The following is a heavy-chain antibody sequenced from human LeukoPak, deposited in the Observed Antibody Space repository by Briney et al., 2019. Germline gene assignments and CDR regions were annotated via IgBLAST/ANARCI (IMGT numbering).Heavy chain of an antibody. V-gene: IGHV4-34*01. J-gene: IGHJ2*01. CDR3: ARPDFDEMASHPYGL. CDR1: GGSFSGYY. D-gene: IGHD5-24*01. Sequence: PSETLSLTCAVYGGSFSGYYWSWIRQPPGKGLEWIGEINHSGSTNYNPSLKSRVTISVDTSKNHFSLKLTSVTAADTAVYYCARPDFDEMASHPYGLWGRGTLVTVSS. CDR2: INHSGST.